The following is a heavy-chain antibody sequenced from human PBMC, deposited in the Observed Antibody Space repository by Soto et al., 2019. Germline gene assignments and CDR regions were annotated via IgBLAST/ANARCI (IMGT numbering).Heavy chain of an antibody. J-gene: IGHJ6*02. V-gene: IGHV1-18*01. CDR2: ISAYNGNT. CDR1: GYTFTSYG. D-gene: IGHD6-25*01. Sequence: ASVKVSCKASGYTFTSYGISWVRQAPGQGLEWMGWISAYNGNTNYAQKLQGRVTMTTDTSTSTAYMELRSLRSDDTAVYYCARALNSGDYYYSGMDVWGQGTTVTVS. CDR3: ARALNSGDYYYSGMDV.